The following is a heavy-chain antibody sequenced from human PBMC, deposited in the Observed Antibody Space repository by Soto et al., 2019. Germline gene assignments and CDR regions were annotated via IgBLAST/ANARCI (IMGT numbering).Heavy chain of an antibody. CDR1: GYSFTSYW. CDR3: ARHLLPPRELLWFGESNWFDP. D-gene: IGHD3-10*01. CDR2: IYPGDSDT. J-gene: IGHJ5*02. V-gene: IGHV5-51*01. Sequence: RGESLKISCKGSGYSFTSYWIGWVRQMPGKGLEWMGIIYPGDSDTRYSPSFQGQVTISADKSISTAYLQWSSLKASDTAMYYCARHLLPPRELLWFGESNWFDPWGQGTLVTVSS.